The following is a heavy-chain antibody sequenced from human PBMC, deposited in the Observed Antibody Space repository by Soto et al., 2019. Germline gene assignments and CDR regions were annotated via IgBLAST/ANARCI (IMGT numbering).Heavy chain of an antibody. CDR3: TKESAASFDS. D-gene: IGHD2-15*01. J-gene: IGHJ4*02. CDR2: VSGSGDST. CDR1: GLISSKDA. Sequence: TGGSLRLSCAASGLISSKDAMSWVRQAPGKGLEWVSGVSGSGDSTYYADSVKGRFTISRDNSKNTLYLQMNTLRAEDSAVYYCTKESAASFDSWGQGTLVTVSS. V-gene: IGHV3-23*01.